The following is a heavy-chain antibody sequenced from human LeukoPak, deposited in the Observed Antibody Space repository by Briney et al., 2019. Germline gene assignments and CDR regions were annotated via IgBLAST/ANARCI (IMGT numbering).Heavy chain of an antibody. CDR1: GFTFSTYS. V-gene: IGHV3-21*05. J-gene: IGHJ4*02. Sequence: GGSLRLSCAASGFTFSTYSMSWVRQAPGKGLEWISYITDTYSYTNYADSVRGRFTISRDDAKNSLFLQMNSLRVEDTAVYYCARTRYCTSTTCKYFDYWGQGTLVTVSS. D-gene: IGHD2-2*01. CDR2: ITDTYSYT. CDR3: ARTRYCTSTTCKYFDY.